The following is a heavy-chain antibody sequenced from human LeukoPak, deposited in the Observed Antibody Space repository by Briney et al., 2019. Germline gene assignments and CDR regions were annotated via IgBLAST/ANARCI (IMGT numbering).Heavy chain of an antibody. J-gene: IGHJ5*02. CDR2: IYYSGST. D-gene: IGHD1-26*01. CDR1: GGSISSSGYS. Sequence: SETLSLTCTVSGGSISSSGYSWGWIRQPPGKGLEWIGSIYYSGSTYYNPSLKSRVTISVGTSKNQLSLKLSSLTAADTAVYYCARHEYSGSYYGLSWFDPWGQGTLVTVSS. V-gene: IGHV4-39*01. CDR3: ARHEYSGSYYGLSWFDP.